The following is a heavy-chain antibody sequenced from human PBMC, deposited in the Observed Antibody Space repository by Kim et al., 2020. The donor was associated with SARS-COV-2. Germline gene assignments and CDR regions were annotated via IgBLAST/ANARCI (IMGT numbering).Heavy chain of an antibody. CDR1: GGSFSGYY. J-gene: IGHJ6*02. CDR2: INHSGST. V-gene: IGHV4-34*01. CDR3: ARGGYSYGGGYYYYGMDV. Sequence: SETLSLTCAVYGGSFSGYYWSWIRQPPGKGLEWIGEINHSGSTNYNPSLKSRVTISVDTSKNQFSLKLSSVTAADTAVYYCARGGYSYGGGYYYYGMDVWGQGTTVTVSS. D-gene: IGHD5-18*01.